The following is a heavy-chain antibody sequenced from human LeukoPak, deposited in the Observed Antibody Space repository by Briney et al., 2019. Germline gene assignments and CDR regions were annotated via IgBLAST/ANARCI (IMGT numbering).Heavy chain of an antibody. Sequence: PSETLSLTCAVYGGSFSGYYWSWIRQPPGKGLEWIGEINHSGSTNYNPSLKSRVTISVDTSKNRFSLKLSSVTAADTAVYYCARGSYYGSGSYYPHFDYWGQGTLVTVSS. CDR1: GGSFSGYY. CDR3: ARGSYYGSGSYYPHFDY. J-gene: IGHJ4*02. V-gene: IGHV4-34*01. D-gene: IGHD3-10*01. CDR2: INHSGST.